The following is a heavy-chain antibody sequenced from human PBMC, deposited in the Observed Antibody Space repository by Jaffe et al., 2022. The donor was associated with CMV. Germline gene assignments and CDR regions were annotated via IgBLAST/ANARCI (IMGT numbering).Heavy chain of an antibody. J-gene: IGHJ6*03. Sequence: QVQLVESGGGVVQPGRSLRLSCAASGFTFSSYGMHWVRQAPGKGLEWVAVIWYDGSNKYYADSVKGRFTISRDNSKNTLYLQMNSLRAEDTAVYYCARAPSSSGYYYYYMDVWGKGTTVTVSS. D-gene: IGHD6-6*01. CDR2: IWYDGSNK. CDR3: ARAPSSSGYYYYYMDV. V-gene: IGHV3-33*08. CDR1: GFTFSSYG.